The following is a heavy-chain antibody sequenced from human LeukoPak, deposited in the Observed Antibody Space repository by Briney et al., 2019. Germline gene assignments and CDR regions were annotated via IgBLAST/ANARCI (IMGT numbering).Heavy chain of an antibody. Sequence: SQTLSLTCTISGDSIDSGGYSWSWLRQPPGKGLEWVGYIHQSGTTYLNPSFSSRVTMSKDSSKNQFSLSLRSVTAADTAVYYCARRVAGSGTSYFDRWGLGTPVTVSS. J-gene: IGHJ4*02. CDR3: ARRVAGSGTSYFDR. V-gene: IGHV4-30-2*01. D-gene: IGHD3-10*01. CDR1: GDSIDSGGYS. CDR2: IHQSGTT.